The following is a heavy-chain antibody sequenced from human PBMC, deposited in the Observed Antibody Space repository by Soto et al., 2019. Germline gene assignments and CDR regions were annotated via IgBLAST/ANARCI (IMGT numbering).Heavy chain of an antibody. CDR2: IYYSGST. Sequence: SETLSLTCTVSGGSISSYYWSWIRQPPGKGLEWIGYIYYSGSTNYNPSLKSRVTISVDTAKNQFSLKLSSVTAADTAVYYCARQYSGYDGGSHRLPYYYYYMDVWGKGTTVTVSS. CDR1: GGSISSYY. J-gene: IGHJ6*03. D-gene: IGHD5-12*01. V-gene: IGHV4-59*01. CDR3: ARQYSGYDGGSHRLPYYYYYMDV.